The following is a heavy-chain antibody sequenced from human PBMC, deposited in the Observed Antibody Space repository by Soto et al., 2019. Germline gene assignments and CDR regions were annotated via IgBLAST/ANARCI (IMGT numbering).Heavy chain of an antibody. J-gene: IGHJ4*02. CDR2: ISWDGGST. V-gene: IGHV3-43*01. CDR3: AKDGNSGSYYLFDY. Sequence: GGSLGLSCAASGSTFDDYTMHWVRQAPGKGLEWVSLISWDGGSTYYADSVKGRFTISRDNSKNSLYLQMNGLRTEDTALYYCAKDGNSGSYYLFDYWGQGTLVTVSS. CDR1: GSTFDDYT. D-gene: IGHD1-26*01.